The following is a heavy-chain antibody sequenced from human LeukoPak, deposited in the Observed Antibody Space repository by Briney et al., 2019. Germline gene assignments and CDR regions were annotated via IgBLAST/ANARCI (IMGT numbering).Heavy chain of an antibody. CDR2: MNPNSGNT. V-gene: IGHV1-8*01. CDR1: GCTFTSSD. CDR3: ARESRWELPDAFDI. Sequence: GASVKVSCKASGCTFTSSDINWVRQATGQGLEWLGWMNPNSGNTGSAQKFQGRLTMTRNTSISTAYMELSRLRSDDTAVYYCARESRWELPDAFDIWGQGTMVTVSS. J-gene: IGHJ3*02. D-gene: IGHD1-26*01.